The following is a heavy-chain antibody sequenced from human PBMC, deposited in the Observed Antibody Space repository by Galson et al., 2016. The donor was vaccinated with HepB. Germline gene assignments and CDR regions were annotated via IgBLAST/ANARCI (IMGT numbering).Heavy chain of an antibody. V-gene: IGHV3-23*01. J-gene: IGHJ2*01. D-gene: IGHD4-23*01. CDR3: ARALRWQYWYFDL. Sequence: SLRLSCAASGFTFSDYAMTWVRQAPGRGLEWVSVVSGSADNTYYADSLKGRFTISRDNSKNTVFMQMNSLRVEDTAVYFCARALRWQYWYFDLWGRGTLVTVSS. CDR2: VSGSADNT. CDR1: GFTFSDYA.